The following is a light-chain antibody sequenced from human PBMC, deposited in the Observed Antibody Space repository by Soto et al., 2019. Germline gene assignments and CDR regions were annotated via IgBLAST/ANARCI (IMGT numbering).Light chain of an antibody. Sequence: QSVLTQPPSVSGAPGQRVTISCTGSSSNIGANYHVHWYQQVPGRSPKLLIYDDNNRPAGVPDRFSGSKSGTSASLAITGLQADDESDYYCQYYDSTLTGVVFGGGTKLTVL. CDR1: SSNIGANYH. V-gene: IGLV1-40*01. CDR3: QYYDSTLTGVV. J-gene: IGLJ2*01. CDR2: DDN.